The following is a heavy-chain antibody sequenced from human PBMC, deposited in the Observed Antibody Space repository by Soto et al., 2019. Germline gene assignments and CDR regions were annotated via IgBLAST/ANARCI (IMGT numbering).Heavy chain of an antibody. CDR1: GFTFSSYS. D-gene: IGHD4-17*01. CDR3: ARDRYADYQKDY. V-gene: IGHV3-48*02. J-gene: IGHJ4*02. CDR2: ISSSGTTI. Sequence: EVQLVESGGGLVQPGESLRLSCAASGFTFSSYSMNWVRQAPGKGLEWVSYISSSGTTIYYADSVKGRFTISRDNAKNSLYLQMNSLRDEDTAVYYCARDRYADYQKDYWGQGTLVTVSS.